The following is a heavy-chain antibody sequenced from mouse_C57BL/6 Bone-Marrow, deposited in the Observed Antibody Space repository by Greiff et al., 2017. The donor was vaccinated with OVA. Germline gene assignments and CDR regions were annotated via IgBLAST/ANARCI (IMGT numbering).Heavy chain of an antibody. CDR1: GYSITSGYY. D-gene: IGHD4-1*01. CDR2: ISYDGSN. CDR3: ARARNWDYFDY. Sequence: EVKLVESGPGLVKPSQSLSLTCSVTGYSITSGYYWNWIRQFPGNKLEWMGYISYDGSNNYNPSLKNRISITRDTSKNQFFLKLNSVTTEDTATYYCARARNWDYFDYWGQGTTLTVSS. J-gene: IGHJ2*01. V-gene: IGHV3-6*01.